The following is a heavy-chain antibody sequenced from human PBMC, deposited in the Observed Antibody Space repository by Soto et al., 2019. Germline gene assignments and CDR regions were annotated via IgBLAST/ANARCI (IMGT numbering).Heavy chain of an antibody. D-gene: IGHD6-6*01. CDR2: ISAYNGNT. CDR1: GYTFTSYG. Sequence: ASVKVSCKASGYTFTSYGISWVRQAPGQGLEWMGWISAYNGNTNYAQKLQGRVTMTTDTSTSTAYMELRSLRSDDTAVDYCARDPRTAYSSASFDYWGQGTLVTVSS. J-gene: IGHJ4*02. V-gene: IGHV1-18*01. CDR3: ARDPRTAYSSASFDY.